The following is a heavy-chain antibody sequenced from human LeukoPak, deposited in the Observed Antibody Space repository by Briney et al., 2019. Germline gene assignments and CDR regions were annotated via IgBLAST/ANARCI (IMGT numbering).Heavy chain of an antibody. CDR1: GGSISSYY. V-gene: IGHV4-4*09. D-gene: IGHD3-10*01. Sequence: SETLSPTCSVSGGSISSYYWSWIRQPPGKGLEWIGYIYTSGSTNYNPSLKSRVTISVDTSKNQFSLKLSSVTAADTAVYYCARHATTGSGSYYLSGFDPWGQGTLVTVSS. CDR2: IYTSGST. CDR3: ARHATTGSGSYYLSGFDP. J-gene: IGHJ5*02.